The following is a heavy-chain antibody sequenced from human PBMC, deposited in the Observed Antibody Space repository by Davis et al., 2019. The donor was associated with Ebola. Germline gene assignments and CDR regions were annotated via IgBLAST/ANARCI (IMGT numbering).Heavy chain of an antibody. V-gene: IGHV3-30*02. CDR3: AYVAPGYYYGMDV. J-gene: IGHJ6*02. CDR2: IRYDGSNK. Sequence: PGGSLRLSCAASGFTFSSYAMSWVRQAPGKGLEWVAFIRYDGSNKYYADSVKGRFTISRDNSKNTLYLQMNSLRAEDTAVYYCAYVAPGYYYGMDVWGQGTTVTVSS. CDR1: GFTFSSYA. D-gene: IGHD3-16*01.